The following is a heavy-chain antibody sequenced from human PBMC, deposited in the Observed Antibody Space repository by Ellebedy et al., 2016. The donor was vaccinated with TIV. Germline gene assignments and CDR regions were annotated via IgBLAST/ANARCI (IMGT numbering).Heavy chain of an antibody. J-gene: IGHJ4*02. V-gene: IGHV2-70*11. CDR2: IDWDDDK. CDR3: ARGAVGEQQLVRGEDY. D-gene: IGHD6-13*01. Sequence: SGPTLVKPTQTLTLTCTFSGFSLSTSGMCVSWIRQPPGKALEWLARIDWDDDKYYSTSLKTRLTISKDTSKNQVVLTMTNMDPVDTATYYCARGAVGEQQLVRGEDYWGQGTLVTVSS. CDR1: GFSLSTSGMC.